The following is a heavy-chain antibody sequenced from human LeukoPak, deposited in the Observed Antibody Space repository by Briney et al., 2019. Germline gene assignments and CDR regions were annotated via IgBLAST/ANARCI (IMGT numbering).Heavy chain of an antibody. V-gene: IGHV1-8*01. J-gene: IGHJ6*02. Sequence: ASVKVSRKASGYTFTSYDINWVRQATGQGLEWMGWMNPNSGNTGYAQKFQGRVTMTRNTSISTAYMELSSLRSEDTAVYYCARGDCSGGSCYLTLYYYYGMDVWGQGTTVTVSS. CDR2: MNPNSGNT. CDR1: GYTFTSYD. CDR3: ARGDCSGGSCYLTLYYYYGMDV. D-gene: IGHD2-15*01.